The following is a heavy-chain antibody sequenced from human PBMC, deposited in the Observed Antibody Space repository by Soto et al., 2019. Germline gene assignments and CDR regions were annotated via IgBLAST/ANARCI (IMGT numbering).Heavy chain of an antibody. D-gene: IGHD1-26*01. Sequence: PGGSLRLSCAASGFTFSTYWMSWVRQAPGKGLEWVANIKQDGSEKYYVDSVRGRFTISRDNAKNSLYLQMNSLRAEDTAVYCCARGNSGTFVFDYWGQGTLVTVSS. CDR1: GFTFSTYW. CDR3: ARGNSGTFVFDY. V-gene: IGHV3-7*03. J-gene: IGHJ4*02. CDR2: IKQDGSEK.